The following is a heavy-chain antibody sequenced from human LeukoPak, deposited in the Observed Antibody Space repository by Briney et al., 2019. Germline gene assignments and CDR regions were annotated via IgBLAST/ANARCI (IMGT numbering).Heavy chain of an antibody. J-gene: IGHJ4*02. CDR2: ISYVGSNK. Sequence: PGRSLRLSCAASGFAFSRYAMHWVRQAPGKGLEWVAVISYVGSNKYYADSVKGRFTISRDNSKNTLYLQMNSLRAEDTAVYYCARDRTGSSSWYYFDYWGQGTLVTVSS. CDR1: GFAFSRYA. V-gene: IGHV3-30*04. D-gene: IGHD6-13*01. CDR3: ARDRTGSSSWYYFDY.